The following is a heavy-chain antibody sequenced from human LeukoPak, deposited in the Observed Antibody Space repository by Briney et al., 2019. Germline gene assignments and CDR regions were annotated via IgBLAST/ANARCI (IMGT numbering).Heavy chain of an antibody. J-gene: IGHJ4*02. CDR3: VRLGASSGLVFDY. D-gene: IGHD6-19*01. Sequence: GGSLRLSCAAYGLTFSSSRMHSVRHARGRGMVWVPRINTDGSSTSYADAVKGRCTIPRDNSKNTVFVHMNHLSAEDAAVYYCVRLGASSGLVFDYWGQGTLVTVSS. CDR2: INTDGSST. CDR1: GLTFSSSR. V-gene: IGHV3-74*01.